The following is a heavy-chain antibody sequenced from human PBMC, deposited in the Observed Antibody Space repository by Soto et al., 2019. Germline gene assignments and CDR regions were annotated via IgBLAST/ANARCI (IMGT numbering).Heavy chain of an antibody. CDR3: ARLGQKDLLFIDY. CDR2: IYPSDSDT. J-gene: IGHJ4*02. V-gene: IGHV5-51*03. CDR1: GYSFTNYW. D-gene: IGHD2-15*01. Sequence: EVQLVQSGAEVKKPGESLKISCKGSGYSFTNYWIGWVRQMPGKGLEWMGIIYPSDSDTRYSPSFQGQVTISADKSISTAYLQWSTLKASDTAIYYCARLGQKDLLFIDYWGQGTLVTVSS.